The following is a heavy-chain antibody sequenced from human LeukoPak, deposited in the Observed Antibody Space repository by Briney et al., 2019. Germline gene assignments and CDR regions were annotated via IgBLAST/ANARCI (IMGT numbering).Heavy chain of an antibody. V-gene: IGHV4-39*07. CDR2: IYYGRST. D-gene: IGHD6-13*01. CDR1: GGSITSDNYY. Sequence: PSETLSLTCTVSGGSITSDNYYWGWIRQPPGKGLEYIGSIYYGRSTYYSPSLKSRVTISLDTSKNQFSLKLTSVTAADTAVYYCARGPYIAAAGLNNWFDPWGQGTLVTVSS. CDR3: ARGPYIAAAGLNNWFDP. J-gene: IGHJ5*02.